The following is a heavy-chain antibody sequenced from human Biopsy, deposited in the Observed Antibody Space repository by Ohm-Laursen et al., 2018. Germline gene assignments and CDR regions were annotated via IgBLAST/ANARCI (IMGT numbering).Heavy chain of an antibody. Sequence: ASVKVSCNVSGYTFTSYAISWVRQAPGQGLEWMGWSSGYNGKTNYAQKFQGRLIMTTDTSTSTAYMDLRSLRSDDTAVYYCARRTLFTHYFDFWGPGTLVTVSS. J-gene: IGHJ4*02. D-gene: IGHD3-3*01. CDR3: ARRTLFTHYFDF. CDR2: SSGYNGKT. V-gene: IGHV1-18*01. CDR1: GYTFTSYA.